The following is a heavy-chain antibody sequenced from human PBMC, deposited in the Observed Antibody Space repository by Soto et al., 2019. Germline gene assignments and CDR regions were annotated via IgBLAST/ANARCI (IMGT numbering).Heavy chain of an antibody. Sequence: PSETLSLTCAVYGGSFSGYYWSWIRQPPGKGLEWIGEINHSGSTNYNPSLKSRVTISVDTSKNQFSLKLSSVTAADTAVYYCARGGDCGGDCRHFDYWGQGTLVTVSS. CDR2: INHSGST. V-gene: IGHV4-34*01. CDR3: ARGGDCGGDCRHFDY. CDR1: GGSFSGYY. D-gene: IGHD2-21*02. J-gene: IGHJ4*02.